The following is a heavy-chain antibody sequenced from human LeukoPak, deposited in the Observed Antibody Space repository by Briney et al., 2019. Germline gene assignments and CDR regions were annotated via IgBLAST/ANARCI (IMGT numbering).Heavy chain of an antibody. CDR1: GGSISSYY. CDR2: IYYSGST. D-gene: IGHD5-24*01. V-gene: IGHV4-59*01. J-gene: IGHJ3*02. Sequence: SETLSLTCTVSGGSISSYYWSWIRQPPGKGLEWIGYIYYSGSTNYSPSLKSRVTISVDTSKNQFSLKLSSVTAADTAVYYCARDPQRRPYRGAFDIWGQGTMVTVSS. CDR3: ARDPQRRPYRGAFDI.